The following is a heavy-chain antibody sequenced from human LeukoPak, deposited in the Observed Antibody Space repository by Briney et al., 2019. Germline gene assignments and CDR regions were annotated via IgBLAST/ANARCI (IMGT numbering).Heavy chain of an antibody. CDR3: ARDAYYYRRTDLFDP. J-gene: IGHJ5*02. CDR1: GFTFSSYW. V-gene: IGHV3-7*01. CDR2: IKQDGSEK. D-gene: IGHD3-10*01. Sequence: PGGSLRLSCAASGFTFSSYWMSWVRQAPGKGLEWVANIKQDGSEKYYVDSVKGRFTISRDNAKNSLYLQMNSLRAEDTAVYYCARDAYYYRRTDLFDPWGQGTLVTVSS.